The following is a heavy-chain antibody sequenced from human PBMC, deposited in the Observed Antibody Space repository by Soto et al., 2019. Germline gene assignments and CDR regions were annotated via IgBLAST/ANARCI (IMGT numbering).Heavy chain of an antibody. CDR3: ATDNGGSFDY. CDR2: ISPSSTSS. V-gene: IGHV3-11*05. D-gene: IGHD2-8*01. J-gene: IGHJ4*02. CDR1: GLTFSDFY. Sequence: QVLLVESGGGLVKPGGSLRLSFAASGLTFSDFYMSWIRQAPGKGLEWVSYISPSSTSSNYGDSVKGRFTISRDNAKNSLYLQMNSLRVEDTAVYYCATDNGGSFDYWGQGTLVTVSS.